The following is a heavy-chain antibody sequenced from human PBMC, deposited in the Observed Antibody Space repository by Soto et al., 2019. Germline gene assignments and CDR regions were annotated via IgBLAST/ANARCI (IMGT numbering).Heavy chain of an antibody. D-gene: IGHD3-22*01. CDR3: AREGPYDSSGYYPNYYYYGMDV. J-gene: IGHJ6*02. Sequence: SVKVSCKASGYTFTGYYMHWVRQAPGQGLEWMGWINPNSGGTNYAQKFQGRVTMTRDTSISTAYMELSRLRSDDTAVYYCAREGPYDSSGYYPNYYYYGMDVWGQGTTVTVSS. CDR1: GYTFTGYY. CDR2: INPNSGGT. V-gene: IGHV1-2*02.